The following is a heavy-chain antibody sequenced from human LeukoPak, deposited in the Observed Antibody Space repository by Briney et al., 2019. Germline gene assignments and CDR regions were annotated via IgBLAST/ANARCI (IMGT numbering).Heavy chain of an antibody. CDR2: ISSSGNYI. J-gene: IGHJ4*02. Sequence: GGSLRLSCAASRFTFSSYSMNWVRQAPGEGLEWVSSISSSGNYIYYADSVKGRFTISRDNAKNSLYLQMNSLRAEDTAVYYCPRDSIQQQLVLEDRGYPYYFEHWGQGTLVTVSS. V-gene: IGHV3-21*01. D-gene: IGHD6-13*01. CDR1: RFTFSSYS. CDR3: PRDSIQQQLVLEDRGYPYYFEH.